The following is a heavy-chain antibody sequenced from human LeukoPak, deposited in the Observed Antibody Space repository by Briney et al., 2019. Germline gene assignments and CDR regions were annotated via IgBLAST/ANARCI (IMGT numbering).Heavy chain of an antibody. Sequence: GAPVKVSCKASGYTFTSYGISWVRQAPGQGLEWMGWISAYNGNTNYAQKLQGRVTMTTDTSTSTAYMGLRSLRSDDTAVYYCARAPPQDPPNYYYYGMDVWGQGTTVTVSS. V-gene: IGHV1-18*01. J-gene: IGHJ6*02. CDR2: ISAYNGNT. CDR1: GYTFTSYG. CDR3: ARAPPQDPPNYYYYGMDV.